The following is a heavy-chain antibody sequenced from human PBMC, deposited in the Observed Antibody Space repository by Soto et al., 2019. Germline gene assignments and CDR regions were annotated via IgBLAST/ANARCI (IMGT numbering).Heavy chain of an antibody. CDR1: GDSVSSNSAA. CDR2: TYYRSKWYN. Sequence: SQTLSLTCAISGDSVSSNSAAWNWIRQSPSRGLEWLGRTYYRSKWYNDYAVSVKSRITINPDTSKNQFSLQLNSVTPEDMAVYYCAREGNYGGNVNDAFDIWGQGTMVTVSS. D-gene: IGHD4-17*01. V-gene: IGHV6-1*01. J-gene: IGHJ3*02. CDR3: AREGNYGGNVNDAFDI.